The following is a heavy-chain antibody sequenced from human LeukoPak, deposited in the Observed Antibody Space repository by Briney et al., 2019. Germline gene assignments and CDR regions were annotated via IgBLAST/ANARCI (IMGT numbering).Heavy chain of an antibody. Sequence: KPGGSLRLSCAAYGFTFSDFSINWVRQAPGKGLEWVSSINPTSTSIYYADAVWGRFTISRDNAKSSLYLQMNSLRAEDTAVYYCVRLRRNCDRSDYYYYYNSWGQGTLVTVSS. J-gene: IGHJ4*02. D-gene: IGHD3-22*01. CDR1: GFTFSDFS. CDR2: INPTSTSI. CDR3: VRLRRNCDRSDYYYYYNS. V-gene: IGHV3-21*01.